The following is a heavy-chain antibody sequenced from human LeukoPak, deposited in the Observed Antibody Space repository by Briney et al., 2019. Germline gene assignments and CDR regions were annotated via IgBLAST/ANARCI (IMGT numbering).Heavy chain of an antibody. CDR2: IYYSGST. D-gene: IGHD3-3*01. V-gene: IGHV4-31*03. J-gene: IGHJ5*02. CDR3: ARGYYDFWSGYYTDT. CDR1: GGSISSGGYY. Sequence: SVTLSLACTVSGGSISSGGYYWSWIRQHPGKGLEWIGYIYYSGSTYYNPSLKSRVTISVDTSKNQFSLKLSSVTAADTAVYYCARGYYDFWSGYYTDTWGQGTLVTVSS.